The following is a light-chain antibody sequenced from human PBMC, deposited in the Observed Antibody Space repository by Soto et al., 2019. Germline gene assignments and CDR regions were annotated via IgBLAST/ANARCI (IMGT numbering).Light chain of an antibody. V-gene: IGLV2-18*01. J-gene: IGLJ3*02. CDR1: SRDVGSYNR. Sequence: QSALTQPPSVSGSPGQSVTISCTGTSRDVGSYNRVSWYQQPPGTAPKLMIYEVSNRPSGVPDRFSGSKSGNTASLTISGLQAEDEADYYCSLYTSSSTAWVFGGGTKLTVL. CDR2: EVS. CDR3: SLYTSSSTAWV.